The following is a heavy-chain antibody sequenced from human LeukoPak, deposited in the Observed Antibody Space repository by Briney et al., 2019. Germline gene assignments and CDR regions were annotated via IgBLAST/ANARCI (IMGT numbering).Heavy chain of an antibody. Sequence: PGRSLRLSCAASGFTFSSYGMHWVRQAPGKGLEWVAVISYDGSNKYYADSVKGRFTISRDNSKNTLYLQMNSLRAEDTAVYYCAKDGVGATEYYYYGMDVWGQGTTVTVSS. V-gene: IGHV3-30*18. CDR3: AKDGVGATEYYYYGMDV. J-gene: IGHJ6*02. CDR1: GFTFSSYG. CDR2: ISYDGSNK. D-gene: IGHD1-26*01.